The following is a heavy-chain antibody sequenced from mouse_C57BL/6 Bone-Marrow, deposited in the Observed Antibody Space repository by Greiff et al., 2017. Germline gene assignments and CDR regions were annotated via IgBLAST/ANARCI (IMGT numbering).Heavy chain of an antibody. J-gene: IGHJ4*01. D-gene: IGHD4-1*01. CDR2: INPSTGGT. CDR3: ARLPATGAMDY. Sequence: VQLKESGPELVKPGASVKISCKASGYSFTGYYMNWVKQSPEKSLEWIGEINPSTGGTTYNQKFKAKATLTVDKSSSTAYMQLKSLTSEDSAVYYCARLPATGAMDYWGQGTSVTVSS. V-gene: IGHV1-42*01. CDR1: GYSFTGYY.